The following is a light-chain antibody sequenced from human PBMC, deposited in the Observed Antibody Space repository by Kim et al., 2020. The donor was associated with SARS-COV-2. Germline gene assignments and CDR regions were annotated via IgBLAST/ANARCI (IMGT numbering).Light chain of an antibody. CDR1: QSVSSSY. CDR3: QQYGSSHLT. Sequence: EIVLTQSPGTLSLSPGERATLSCRASQSVSSSYLAWYQQKPGQAPRLLIYGASSRATGIPDRFSGSGSGTDFTLTISRLEPEDFAVYYCQQYGSSHLTFGQGTTVDIK. J-gene: IGKJ1*01. V-gene: IGKV3-20*01. CDR2: GAS.